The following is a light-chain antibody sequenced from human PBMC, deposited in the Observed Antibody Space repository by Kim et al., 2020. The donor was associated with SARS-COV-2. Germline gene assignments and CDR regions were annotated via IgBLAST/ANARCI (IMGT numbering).Light chain of an antibody. J-gene: IGLJ2*01. CDR3: QAWDSSTAV. V-gene: IGLV3-1*01. CDR1: KLGDKY. CDR2: QDS. Sequence: SYELTQPPSVSVSPGQTASITCSGDKLGDKYACWYQQKPGQSPVLVIYQDSKRPSGIPERFSGSNSGNTATLTISGTQATDEAAYYCQAWDSSTAVFGG.